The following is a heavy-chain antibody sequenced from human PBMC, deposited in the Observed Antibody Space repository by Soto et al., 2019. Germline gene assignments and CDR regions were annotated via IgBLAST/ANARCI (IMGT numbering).Heavy chain of an antibody. CDR2: ISAYNGNT. J-gene: IGHJ6*02. D-gene: IGHD6-13*01. CDR1: GYTFTSYG. CDR3: AYAAGTYYYGMDV. V-gene: IGHV1-18*01. Sequence: ASVKVSCKASGYTFTSYGISWVRQAPGQGLEWMGWISAYNGNTNYAQKLQGRVTMTTDTSTCTAYMELRSLRSDDTAVYYCAYAAGTYYYGMDVWGQGTTVTVSS.